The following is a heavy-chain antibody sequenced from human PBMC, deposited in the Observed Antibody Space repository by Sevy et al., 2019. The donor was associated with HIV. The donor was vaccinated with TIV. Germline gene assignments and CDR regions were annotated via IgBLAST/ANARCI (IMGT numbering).Heavy chain of an antibody. Sequence: ASVKVSCKASGYTFTSYDINWVRQATGQGLEWMGWINPNSGNTGYAQKFQGRVTMTRNTSISTAYMELSSLRSEDTAVYYCASAGSSDDAFDIWGQGTMVTVSS. CDR2: INPNSGNT. V-gene: IGHV1-8*01. CDR1: GYTFTSYD. J-gene: IGHJ3*02. CDR3: ASAGSSDDAFDI. D-gene: IGHD2-2*01.